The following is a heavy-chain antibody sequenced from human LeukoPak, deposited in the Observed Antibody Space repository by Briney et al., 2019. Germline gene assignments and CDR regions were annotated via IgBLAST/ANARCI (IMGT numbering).Heavy chain of an antibody. D-gene: IGHD2-21*02. CDR1: GGSISTYY. Sequence: SETLSLTCTVSGGSISTYYWSWIRQPPGKRLEWIGYTHYSGSTNYNPSLKSRVTISVDTSKNQFSLKLSSVTAADTAVYYCARTPVVVTVYWFDPWGQGTLVTVSS. CDR3: ARTPVVVTVYWFDP. CDR2: THYSGST. J-gene: IGHJ5*02. V-gene: IGHV4-59*12.